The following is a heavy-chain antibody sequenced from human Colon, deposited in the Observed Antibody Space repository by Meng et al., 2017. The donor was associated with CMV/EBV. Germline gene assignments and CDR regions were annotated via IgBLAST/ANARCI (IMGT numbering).Heavy chain of an antibody. Sequence: SLKISCAAPGFVFNDYAMNWVRQAPGKGPEWVASLSWDGGRVYYADSVRGRFTISRDNAKNSLYLQMNSLRGEDAALYYCVKSMWTNYPPYDFWGLGALVTVSS. CDR1: GFVFNDYA. V-gene: IGHV3-9*01. CDR3: VKSMWTNYPPYDF. D-gene: IGHD5-24*01. J-gene: IGHJ4*02. CDR2: LSWDGGRV.